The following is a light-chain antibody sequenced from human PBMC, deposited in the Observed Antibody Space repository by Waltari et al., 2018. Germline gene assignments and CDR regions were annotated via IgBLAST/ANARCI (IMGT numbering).Light chain of an antibody. J-gene: IGKJ1*01. CDR2: KVS. Sequence: VVRSRSPLPLPVYLGQPASLSCRSSQSLVHTDGHTYLNWFQQRPGQSPRRLIYKVSNRDSGVPARFSGSGSDTAFTLKISRVEAEDVGIYYCMQATNWPLTFGQGTKVEIQ. V-gene: IGKV2-30*02. CDR1: QSLVHTDGHTY. CDR3: MQATNWPLT.